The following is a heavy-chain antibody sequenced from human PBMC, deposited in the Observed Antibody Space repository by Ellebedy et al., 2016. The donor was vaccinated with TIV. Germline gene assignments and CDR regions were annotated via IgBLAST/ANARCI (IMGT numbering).Heavy chain of an antibody. CDR1: GGSTSTYY. V-gene: IGHV4-59*01. Sequence: MPSETLSLTCTVSGGSTSTYYWTWIRQPPGKGLEWIGNVYYSGSPNYNPSLKSRVTISLDTSKKQFSLKLDSVTAADTAVYYCERGFLSKWLDPWGRGILVTVAS. CDR3: ERGFLSKWLDP. J-gene: IGHJ5*02. CDR2: VYYSGSP.